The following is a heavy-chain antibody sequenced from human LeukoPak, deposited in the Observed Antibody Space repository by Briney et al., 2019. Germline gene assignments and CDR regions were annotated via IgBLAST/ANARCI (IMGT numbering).Heavy chain of an antibody. CDR1: GYTFTGYY. D-gene: IGHD6-19*01. V-gene: IGHV1-2*02. CDR3: ASALEVAGTAFDI. CDR2: INPNSGGT. J-gene: IGHJ3*02. Sequence: ASVKVSCKASGYTFTGYYMHWVRQAPGQGLEWMGWINPNSGGTNYEQKFQGRVTMTRDTSISTAYMELSRLRSDDTAVYYCASALEVAGTAFDIWGQGTMVTVSS.